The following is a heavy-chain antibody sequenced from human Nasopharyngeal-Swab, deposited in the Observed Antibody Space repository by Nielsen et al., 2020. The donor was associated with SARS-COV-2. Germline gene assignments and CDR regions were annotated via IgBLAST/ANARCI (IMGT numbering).Heavy chain of an antibody. CDR1: GGSFSGYY. CDR3: ARAPITMIVVVQGFDI. D-gene: IGHD3-22*01. CDR2: INHSGST. J-gene: IGHJ3*02. V-gene: IGHV4-34*01. Sequence: SETLSLTCAVYGGSFSGYYWSWIRQPPGKGLEWIGEINHSGSTNYNPSLKSRVTISVDTSKNQFSLKLSSVTAADTAVYYCARAPITMIVVVQGFDIWGQGTMVTVSS.